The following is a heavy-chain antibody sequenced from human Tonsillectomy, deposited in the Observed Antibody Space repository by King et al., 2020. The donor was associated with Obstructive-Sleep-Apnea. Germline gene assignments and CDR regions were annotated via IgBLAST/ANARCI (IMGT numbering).Heavy chain of an antibody. CDR1: GDSISSRSHS. V-gene: IGHV4-39*01. D-gene: IGHD5-12*01. Sequence: LQLQESGPGLVKPSETLSLTCTVSGDSISSRSHSWDWIRQAPGKGLEWIGTIYYSATTYYNPSLWSRVTFFMDMSKNQFSLKLTSVTAADMSVYFCAGRRVDHDYVDYWGGGALVTVSS. CDR3: AGRRVDHDYVDY. J-gene: IGHJ4*02. CDR2: IYYSATT.